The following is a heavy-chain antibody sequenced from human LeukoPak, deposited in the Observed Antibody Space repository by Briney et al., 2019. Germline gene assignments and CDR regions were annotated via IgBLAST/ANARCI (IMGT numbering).Heavy chain of an antibody. CDR2: ISSSSNNI. D-gene: IGHD2-8*02. Sequence: QPGGSLRLSCTASGFSFSDYAMNWVRQAPGKGLEWVSHISSSSNNIYYADSVNGRFTTSRDNAKNSLFLQMNSLRDDDTAVYYCARVGYNYDTGGPQWGQGTLVTVSS. V-gene: IGHV3-48*02. CDR1: GFSFSDYA. J-gene: IGHJ4*02. CDR3: ARVGYNYDTGGPQ.